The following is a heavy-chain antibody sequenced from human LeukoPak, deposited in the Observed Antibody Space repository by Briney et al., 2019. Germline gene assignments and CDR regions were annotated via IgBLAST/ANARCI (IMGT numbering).Heavy chain of an antibody. Sequence: GGSLRLSCAASGFTFSSYSVNWVRQAPGKGLEWVSYISSSSSTIYYVESVKGRFTISRDNAKNSLYLQMNSLRAEDTAVYYCARSEVTPYGYFDYWGQGTLITVSS. CDR2: ISSSSSTI. CDR1: GFTFSSYS. D-gene: IGHD3-10*01. V-gene: IGHV3-48*01. CDR3: ARSEVTPYGYFDY. J-gene: IGHJ4*02.